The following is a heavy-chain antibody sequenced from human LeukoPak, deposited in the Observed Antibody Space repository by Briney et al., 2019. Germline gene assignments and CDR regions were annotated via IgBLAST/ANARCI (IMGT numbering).Heavy chain of an antibody. Sequence: GGSLRLSCAASGFTFSSYAMHWVRQAPGKGLEWVAVISYDGSNKYYADSAKGRFTISRDNSKNTLYLQMNSLRAEDTAVYYCARDIYDSSGYGGDYWGQGTLVTVSS. D-gene: IGHD3-22*01. V-gene: IGHV3-30-3*01. J-gene: IGHJ4*02. CDR1: GFTFSSYA. CDR3: ARDIYDSSGYGGDY. CDR2: ISYDGSNK.